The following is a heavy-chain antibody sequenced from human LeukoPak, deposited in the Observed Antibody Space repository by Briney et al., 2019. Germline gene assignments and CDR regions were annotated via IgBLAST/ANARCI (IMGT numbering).Heavy chain of an antibody. V-gene: IGHV3-21*01. CDR2: ISGSSIYI. CDR3: ARALYDSSGYYFDY. J-gene: IGHJ4*02. Sequence: GGSLRLSCAASGFTFSAYSMNWVRQAPGKGLEWVSSISGSSIYINYADSVKGRFTISSDNAKNSLYLQMNSLRAEDTAVYYCARALYDSSGYYFDYWGQGSLVTVSS. D-gene: IGHD3-22*01. CDR1: GFTFSAYS.